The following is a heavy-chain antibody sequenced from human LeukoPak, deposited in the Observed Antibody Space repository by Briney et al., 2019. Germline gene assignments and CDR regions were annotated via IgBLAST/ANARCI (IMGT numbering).Heavy chain of an antibody. CDR2: INHSGST. Sequence: SETLSLTCAVYGGSFSGYYWSWIRQPPGKGLEWIGEINHSGSTNYNPSLKSRVTISVDTSKNQFSLKLSSVTAADTAVYYCARWAYDYVWGSYRYVDYWGQGTQVTVSS. CDR1: GGSFSGYY. CDR3: ARWAYDYVWGSYRYVDY. V-gene: IGHV4-34*01. J-gene: IGHJ4*02. D-gene: IGHD3-16*02.